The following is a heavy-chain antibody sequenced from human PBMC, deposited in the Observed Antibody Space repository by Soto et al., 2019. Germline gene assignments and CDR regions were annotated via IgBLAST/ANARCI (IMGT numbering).Heavy chain of an antibody. Sequence: QVQLVQSGAEVKKPGASVKVSCKASGYTFTGYFMHWVRQAPGQGLEWMGWIHPNSGATNYVQKFQGRVTMTRDTSISTAYMELSRLRSDDTAVYYCARWGRGRTISVDAFDIWGQGTMVTVSS. CDR2: IHPNSGAT. J-gene: IGHJ3*02. CDR3: ARWGRGRTISVDAFDI. D-gene: IGHD3-3*01. CDR1: GYTFTGYF. V-gene: IGHV1-2*02.